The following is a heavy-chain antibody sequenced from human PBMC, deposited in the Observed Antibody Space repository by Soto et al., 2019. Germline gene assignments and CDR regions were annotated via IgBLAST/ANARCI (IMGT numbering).Heavy chain of an antibody. CDR1: GYSFTSYW. V-gene: IGHV5-51*01. Sequence: PGESLKISCKGSGYSFTSYWIGWVRQMPGKGLERMGIIYPGDSDTRYSPSFQGQVTISADKSISTAYLQWSSLKASDTAMYYCTTGYDYIWGSYPKPDDAFDIWGQGTMVTVSS. D-gene: IGHD3-16*02. CDR2: IYPGDSDT. CDR3: TTGYDYIWGSYPKPDDAFDI. J-gene: IGHJ3*02.